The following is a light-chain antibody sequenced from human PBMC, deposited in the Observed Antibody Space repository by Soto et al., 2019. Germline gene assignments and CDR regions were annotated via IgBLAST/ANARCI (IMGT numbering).Light chain of an antibody. Sequence: DIPLTQSPSFLSASVGDRVTITCRASRAISTYLAWYQQKPGKAPKLLIYAASTLQSGVPSRFSGSGSGTEFTLTISSLQPEDFATYYCQHLDGYPRTFGQGTKVEF. V-gene: IGKV1-9*01. CDR3: QHLDGYPRT. J-gene: IGKJ1*01. CDR1: RAISTY. CDR2: AAS.